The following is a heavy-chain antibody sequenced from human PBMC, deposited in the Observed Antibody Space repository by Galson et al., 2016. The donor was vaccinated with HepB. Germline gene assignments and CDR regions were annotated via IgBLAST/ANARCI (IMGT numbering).Heavy chain of an antibody. CDR2: ISRSGDST. CDR3: VQGSTAPAV. J-gene: IGHJ6*04. V-gene: IGHV3-23*01. Sequence: SLRLSCAASGFTFKNYGMPWVRQAPGKGLEVVSSISRSGDSTDYADSVKGRFTISRDNSKNTLSLQMNSLTADDTAIYYCVQGSTAPAVWGKGTTVTVSP. D-gene: IGHD2-2*01. CDR1: GFTFKNYG.